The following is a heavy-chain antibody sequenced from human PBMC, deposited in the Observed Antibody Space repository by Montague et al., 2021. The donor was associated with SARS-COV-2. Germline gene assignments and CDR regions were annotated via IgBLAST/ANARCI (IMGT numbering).Heavy chain of an antibody. Sequence: CAISGDSVAELRRCSEELMYELQSQLQLLGRLLFITRKFAHYEVSMNGRISIKADTSKNQFSLQLDSVTPEDTAVYYCARGDGLGPYTGYAFDIWGQGTLVTVSS. V-gene: IGHV6-1*01. J-gene: IGHJ3*02. CDR3: ARGDGLGPYTGYAFDI. CDR1: GDSVAELRRC. D-gene: IGHD3-16*01. CDR2: LLFITRKFA.